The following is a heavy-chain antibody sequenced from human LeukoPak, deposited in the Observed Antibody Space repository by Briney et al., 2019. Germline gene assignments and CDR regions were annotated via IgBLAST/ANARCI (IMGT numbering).Heavy chain of an antibody. CDR3: ARGRGIRGSAFDI. V-gene: IGHV4-39*07. Sequence: SETLSLTCTVSGGSISSSAYSWGWIRQPPGKGLEWIGEINHSGSTNYNPSLKSRVTISVDTSKNQFSLKLSSVTAADTAVYYCARGRGIRGSAFDIWGQGTMVTVSS. J-gene: IGHJ3*02. CDR1: GGSISSSAYS. CDR2: INHSGST. D-gene: IGHD3-10*01.